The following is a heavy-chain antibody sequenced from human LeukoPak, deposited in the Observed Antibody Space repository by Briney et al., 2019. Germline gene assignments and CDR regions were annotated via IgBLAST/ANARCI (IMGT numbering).Heavy chain of an antibody. J-gene: IGHJ4*02. CDR1: GGTFSSYA. V-gene: IGHV1-69*04. CDR3: ASGDIVVVPAALDY. D-gene: IGHD2-2*01. Sequence: SVKVSCKASGGTFSSYAISWVRQAPGQGLEWMGRIIPILGIANYAQKFQGRVTITTDESTSTAYMELSSLRSEDTAVYYCASGDIVVVPAALDYWGQGTLVTVSS. CDR2: IIPILGIA.